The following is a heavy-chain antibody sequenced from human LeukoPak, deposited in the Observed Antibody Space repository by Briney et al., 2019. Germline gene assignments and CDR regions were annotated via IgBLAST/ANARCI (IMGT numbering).Heavy chain of an antibody. CDR3: ARDYWDYFDY. D-gene: IGHD2-8*02. Sequence: PGGSLRLSCAASGFIFSSHSMNWVRQAPGKGLEWLSFISSSGSTIYYADSVKGRFTISRDNAKNSLYLQMNSLRAEDTAVYYCARDYWDYFDYWGQGTLVTVSS. CDR2: ISSSGSTI. V-gene: IGHV3-48*04. J-gene: IGHJ4*02. CDR1: GFIFSSHS.